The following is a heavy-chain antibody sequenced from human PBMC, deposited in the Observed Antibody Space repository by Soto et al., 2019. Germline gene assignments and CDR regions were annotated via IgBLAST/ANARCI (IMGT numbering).Heavy chain of an antibody. V-gene: IGHV3-13*01. CDR3: ARGQSGWYSYYYYGMDV. D-gene: IGHD6-19*01. J-gene: IGHJ6*02. CDR1: GFTFSSYD. Sequence: GGSLRLSCAASGFTFSSYDMHWVRQATGKGLEWVSAIGTAGDTYYPGSVKGRFTISRENAKNSLYLQMNSLRAGDTAVYYCARGQSGWYSYYYYGMDVWGQGTTVTVSS. CDR2: IGTAGDT.